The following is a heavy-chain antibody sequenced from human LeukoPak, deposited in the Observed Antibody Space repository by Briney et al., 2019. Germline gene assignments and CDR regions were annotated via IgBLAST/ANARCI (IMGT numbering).Heavy chain of an antibody. CDR3: ARSLVGATLIDY. Sequence: SETLSFTCTVSGGSISSSSYYWGWIRQPPGKGLEWIGSIYYSGSTYYNPSLKSRVTISVDTSKNQFSLKLSSVTAADTAVYYCARSLVGATLIDYWGQGTLVTVSS. J-gene: IGHJ4*02. CDR2: IYYSGST. V-gene: IGHV4-39*01. CDR1: GGSISSSSYY. D-gene: IGHD1-26*01.